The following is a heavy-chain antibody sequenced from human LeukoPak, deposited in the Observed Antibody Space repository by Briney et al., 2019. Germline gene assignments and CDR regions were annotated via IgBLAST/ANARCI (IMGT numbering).Heavy chain of an antibody. CDR1: NDSINGYY. Sequence: SETLSLTCTVSNDSINGYYWTWIRQPPGKRLEWIGYISNSGTTKYNPSLKSRVTISVDTSNNQISLRLRSVTAADTAVYFCARRGRNFDYWGQGTLVTVSS. J-gene: IGHJ4*02. V-gene: IGHV4-59*01. CDR2: ISNSGTT. CDR3: ARRGRNFDY.